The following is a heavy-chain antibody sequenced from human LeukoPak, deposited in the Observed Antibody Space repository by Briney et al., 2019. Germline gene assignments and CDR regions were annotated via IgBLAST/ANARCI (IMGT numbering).Heavy chain of an antibody. V-gene: IGHV4-34*01. CDR2: INHSGST. CDR1: GGSFSGYY. Sequence: KSSETLSLTCAVCGGSFSGYYWSWIRQPPGKGLEWIGEINHSGSTNYNPSLKSRVTISVDTSKNQFSLKLSSVTAADTAVYYCARITGATDYYYYYMDVWGKGTTVTVSS. J-gene: IGHJ6*03. CDR3: ARITGATDYYYYYMDV. D-gene: IGHD1-7*01.